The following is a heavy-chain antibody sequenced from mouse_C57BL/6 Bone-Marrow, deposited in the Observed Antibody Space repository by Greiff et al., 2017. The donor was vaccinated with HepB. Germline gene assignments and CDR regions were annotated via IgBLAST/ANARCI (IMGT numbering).Heavy chain of an antibody. V-gene: IGHV1-64*01. CDR3: AKQKAPRAPFDY. J-gene: IGHJ2*01. CDR2: IHPNSGRT. D-gene: IGHD3-1*01. CDR1: GYTFTSYW. Sequence: QVQLQQPGAVLVKSGASVNLSCKASGYTFTSYWMHWVKQRPGHGLEWIEMIHPNSGRTNYKEKFKSRDTLTVDKSSSTAYMQLSSLTSEDSAVYYCAKQKAPRAPFDYWGQGTTLTVSA.